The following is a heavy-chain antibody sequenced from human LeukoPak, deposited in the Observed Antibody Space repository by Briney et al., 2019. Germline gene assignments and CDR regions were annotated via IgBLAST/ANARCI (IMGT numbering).Heavy chain of an antibody. D-gene: IGHD2-8*01. Sequence: GGSLRLSCAASGFTFDDYAMHWVRQAPGKGLEWVSSISSSSSYIYYADSVKGRFTISRDNAKNSLYLQMNSLRAEDTAVYYCAREYVAFDIWGQGTMVTVSS. CDR1: GFTFDDYA. CDR3: AREYVAFDI. V-gene: IGHV3-21*01. J-gene: IGHJ3*02. CDR2: ISSSSSYI.